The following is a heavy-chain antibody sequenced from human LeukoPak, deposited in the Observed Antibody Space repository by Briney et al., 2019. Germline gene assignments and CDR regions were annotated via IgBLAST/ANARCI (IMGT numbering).Heavy chain of an antibody. J-gene: IGHJ4*02. D-gene: IGHD1-26*01. CDR3: TRGSRRLADFHY. V-gene: IGHV4-39*01. CDR1: GDSISSSDYY. Sequence: SETLSLTCTASGDSISSSDYYWGWIRQPPGKGLGWIGTISYSGSTYYNPSLQSRVTISVDTSKNQFSLVLSSVTAADTAVYYWTRGSRRLADFHYWGQGTLVTVSS. CDR2: ISYSGST.